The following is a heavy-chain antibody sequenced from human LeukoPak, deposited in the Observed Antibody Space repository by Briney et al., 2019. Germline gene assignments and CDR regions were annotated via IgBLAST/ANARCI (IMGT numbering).Heavy chain of an antibody. CDR2: ISSSSSYI. V-gene: IGHV3-21*01. J-gene: IGHJ3*02. Sequence: GGSLRLSCAASGFTFSSYSMNWVRQAPGKGLEWVSSISSSSSYIYYADSVKGRFTISRDNAKNSLYLQMNSLRAEDTAVYYCARIESGDAFDIWGQGTMVTVSS. CDR3: ARIESGDAFDI. CDR1: GFTFSSYS.